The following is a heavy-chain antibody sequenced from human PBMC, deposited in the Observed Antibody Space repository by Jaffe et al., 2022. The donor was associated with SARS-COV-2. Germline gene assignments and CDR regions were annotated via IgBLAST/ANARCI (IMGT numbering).Heavy chain of an antibody. Sequence: EVQLVESGGGLVQPGGSLRLSCAASGFTFGNYWMHWVRQDAERGLVWVSRINSDATDTIYADFVRGRFTISRDNAQNTLFLQMSGLRVEDTAVYYCARGGSGYSVDQWGQGTLVTVSS. J-gene: IGHJ4*02. CDR2: INSDATDT. CDR1: GFTFGNYW. V-gene: IGHV3-74*01. CDR3: ARGGSGYSVDQ. D-gene: IGHD3-22*01.